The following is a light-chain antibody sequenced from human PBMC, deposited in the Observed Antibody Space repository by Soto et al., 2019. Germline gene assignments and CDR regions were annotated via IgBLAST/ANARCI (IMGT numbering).Light chain of an antibody. CDR1: QSITNNY. Sequence: EIVFTQSPGTLPLSPWERATLSCSASQSITNNYLACYQQKPGLAPRLLIYGAYSRATGITDRCSGSGSGTGFTLTISSLQSEDFAVYYCQQYNNWPWTFGQGTQVDIK. J-gene: IGKJ1*01. CDR2: GAY. CDR3: QQYNNWPWT. V-gene: IGKV3-20*01.